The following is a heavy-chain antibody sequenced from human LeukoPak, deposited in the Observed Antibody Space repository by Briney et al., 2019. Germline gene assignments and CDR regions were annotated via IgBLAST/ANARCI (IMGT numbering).Heavy chain of an antibody. D-gene: IGHD6-19*01. Sequence: ASVKVSCKASGYTFTSYGISWVRQAPGQGLEWMGWISAKDGDTNYAQHLQGRVTLTTDTSTSTAYMELRSLRSDDTAVYYCARDLVYYNSGWDDTFDIWGQGTMVTVSS. J-gene: IGHJ3*02. CDR3: ARDLVYYNSGWDDTFDI. CDR1: GYTFTSYG. V-gene: IGHV1-18*01. CDR2: ISAKDGDT.